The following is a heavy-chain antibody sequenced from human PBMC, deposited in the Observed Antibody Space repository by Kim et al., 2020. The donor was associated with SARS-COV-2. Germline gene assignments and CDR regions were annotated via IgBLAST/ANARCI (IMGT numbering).Heavy chain of an antibody. Sequence: GGSLRLSCAASGFTFSGSAMHCVRQASGKGLEWVGRIRSPANSYEPTYATSAKGRYTITSDDSKNTAYLQMNSLKTEDTALYYCVLSSVYYGSWSYVDYWGQGTLVTVSS. CDR2: IRSPANSYEP. D-gene: IGHD3-10*01. CDR3: VLSSVYYGSWSYVDY. J-gene: IGHJ4*02. V-gene: IGHV3-73*01. CDR1: GFTFSGSA.